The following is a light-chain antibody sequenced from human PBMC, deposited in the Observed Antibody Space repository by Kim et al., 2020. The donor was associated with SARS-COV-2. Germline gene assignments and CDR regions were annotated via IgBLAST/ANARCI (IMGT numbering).Light chain of an antibody. V-gene: IGKV1-5*03. CDR1: QSISSW. CDR3: QQYKSYPYT. J-gene: IGKJ2*01. CDR2: KAS. Sequence: ASVGDRVTITCRASQSISSWLAWYQQKPGKAPKVLIYKASSLESGVPSRFSGSGSGTEFTLTISSLQPDDFATYYCQQYKSYPYTFGQGTKLEI.